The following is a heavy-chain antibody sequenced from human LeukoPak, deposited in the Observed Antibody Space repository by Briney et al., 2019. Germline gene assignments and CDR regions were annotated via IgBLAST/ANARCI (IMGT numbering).Heavy chain of an antibody. V-gene: IGHV1-8*02. CDR1: GYTFTGLGLY. CDR3: AIVKQLGYGRRDAFDI. CDR2: MNPNSGNT. Sequence: VASVKVSCKTSGYTFTGLGLYIHWVRQAPGQGLEWMGWMNPNSGNTGYAQKFQGRVTMTRNTSISTAYMELSSLRSEDTAVYYCAIVKQLGYGRRDAFDIWGQGTMVTVSS. J-gene: IGHJ3*02. D-gene: IGHD2-15*01.